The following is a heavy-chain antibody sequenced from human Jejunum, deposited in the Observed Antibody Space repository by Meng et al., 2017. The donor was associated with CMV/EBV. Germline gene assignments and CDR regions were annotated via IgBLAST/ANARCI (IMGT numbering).Heavy chain of an antibody. D-gene: IGHD2-15*01. CDR2: RSGNGRII. CDR3: ARAKGPGVGAAAY. V-gene: IGHV3-11*01. J-gene: IGHJ4*02. Sequence: SSITPAQGKGRGRVHSRSGNGRIIEHADALKGRCRIPRDNAKTSLSLQMKSLRADDTAVYYCARAKGPGVGAAAYWGQGTLVTVSS.